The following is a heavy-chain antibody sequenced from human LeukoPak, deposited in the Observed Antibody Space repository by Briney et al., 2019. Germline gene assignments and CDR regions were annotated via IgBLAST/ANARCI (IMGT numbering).Heavy chain of an antibody. V-gene: IGHV3-21*04. Sequence: GGYLRLSCAASGFTFSSYSMNWLRQAPGKGLEWVSSICSSSSYIYYADSVRGRFTISRDNATNSLYLQMNSLRAEGTALYYCAKNMGAYGDLPGDYWGQGSLVTASS. J-gene: IGHJ4*02. D-gene: IGHD4-17*01. CDR2: ICSSSSYI. CDR3: AKNMGAYGDLPGDY. CDR1: GFTFSSYS.